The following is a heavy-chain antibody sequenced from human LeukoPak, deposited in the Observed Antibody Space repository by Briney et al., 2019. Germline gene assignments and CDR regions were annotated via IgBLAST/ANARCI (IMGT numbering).Heavy chain of an antibody. CDR2: IFASGST. V-gene: IGHV4-61*09. CDR3: ARSGSSGYYFRSDI. Sequence: PSQTLSLTCTVSGGSISSGSYYWNWIRQPAGKRLEWIGHIFASGSTNYNPSLKSRVTISVDTSKNQFSLKLSSVTAADTAVYYCARSGSSGYYFRSDIWGQGTMVIVSS. J-gene: IGHJ3*02. CDR1: GGSISSGSYY. D-gene: IGHD3-22*01.